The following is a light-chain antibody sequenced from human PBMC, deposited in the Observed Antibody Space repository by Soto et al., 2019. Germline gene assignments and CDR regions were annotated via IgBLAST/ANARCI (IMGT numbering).Light chain of an antibody. CDR3: HQYGSLPFT. J-gene: IGKJ2*01. V-gene: IGKV3-20*01. CDR2: GAS. CDR1: QSVSNNY. Sequence: IVLTQSPGTLSLSPGERATLSCRASQSVSNNYLAWYQQKPGQAPRLLIYGASNRATGIPVRFSGSGSGTDFTLTISRLEPEDFAVYYCHQYGSLPFTFGQGTKLEIK.